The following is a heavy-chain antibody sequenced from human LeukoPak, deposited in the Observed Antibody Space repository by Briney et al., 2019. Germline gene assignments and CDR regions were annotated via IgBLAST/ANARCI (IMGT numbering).Heavy chain of an antibody. CDR3: ARGLYAVAGTSWFVP. CDR1: GGSISSYY. J-gene: IGHJ5*02. CDR2: IYTSGTT. V-gene: IGHV4-4*07. D-gene: IGHD6-19*01. Sequence: KPSETLSLTCTVSGGSISSYYWSWIRQPAGKGPEWIGRIYTSGTTDYNPSLKSRVTMSVDSSRNQFSLKLTSVTAADTAVYYCARGLYAVAGTSWFVPWSQGTLVTVSS.